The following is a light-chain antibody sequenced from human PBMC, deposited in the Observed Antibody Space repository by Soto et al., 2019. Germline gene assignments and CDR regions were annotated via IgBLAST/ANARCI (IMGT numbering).Light chain of an antibody. J-gene: IGKJ3*01. CDR1: QSVTSNY. CDR3: QQYGSSPT. Sequence: EIVLTQSPGTLSLSPGEGGTLSCRASQSVTSNYIAWYQQKPGQAPRLLILGASSRATGIPDRFSGSGSGTAFTLTISRLDPEDFAVYYCQQYGSSPTFGPGTKVDIK. V-gene: IGKV3-20*01. CDR2: GAS.